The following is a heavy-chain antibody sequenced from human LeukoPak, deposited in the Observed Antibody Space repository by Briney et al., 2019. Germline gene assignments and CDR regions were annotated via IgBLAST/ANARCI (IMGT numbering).Heavy chain of an antibody. D-gene: IGHD5-18*01. Sequence: SETLSLTCAVSGYSISSGYYWGWIRQPPGKGLEWIGSIYHSGSTYYNPSLKSRVTISVDTSKNQFSLKLSSVTAADTAVYYCAREIHAFDIRGQGTMVTVSS. CDR1: GYSISSGYY. CDR2: IYHSGST. V-gene: IGHV4-38-2*01. J-gene: IGHJ3*02. CDR3: AREIHAFDI.